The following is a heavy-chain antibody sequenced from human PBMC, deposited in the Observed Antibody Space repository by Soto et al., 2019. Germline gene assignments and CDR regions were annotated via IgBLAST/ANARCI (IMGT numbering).Heavy chain of an antibody. V-gene: IGHV3-30-3*01. CDR2: ISYDGSNK. Sequence: QVQLVESGGGVVQPGRSLRLSCAASGFTFSSYAMHWVRQAPGKGLEWVAVISYDGSNKYYADSVKGRFTISRDNSKNTLYLQMNRLRAEDTAVYYCAIKVAGLHWGQGTLVTVA. CDR3: AIKVAGLH. J-gene: IGHJ4*02. CDR1: GFTFSSYA. D-gene: IGHD2-15*01.